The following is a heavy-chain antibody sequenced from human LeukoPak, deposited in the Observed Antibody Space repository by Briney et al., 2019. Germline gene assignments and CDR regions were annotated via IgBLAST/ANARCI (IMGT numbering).Heavy chain of an antibody. CDR2: IWYDGSKT. CDR3: ARDPASVTTYFDY. Sequence: GGSLRLSCAVSGFTFSNYGFHWVRQAPGKGLEWVAVIWYDGSKTFYADSVKGRFTISRDNSKSTLFLQMNSLRAEDTAVYYCARDPASVTTYFDYWGQGTPATVSS. V-gene: IGHV3-33*01. CDR1: GFTFSNYG. D-gene: IGHD4-17*01. J-gene: IGHJ4*02.